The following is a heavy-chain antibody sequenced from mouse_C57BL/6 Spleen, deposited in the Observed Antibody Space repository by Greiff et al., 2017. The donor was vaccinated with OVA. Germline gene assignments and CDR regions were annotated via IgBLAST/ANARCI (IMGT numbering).Heavy chain of an antibody. Sequence: QVQLQQPGAELVKPGASVKLSCKASGYTFTSYWMHWVKQRPGQGLEWIGMIHPNSGSTNYNEKFKSKATLTVDKSSSTAYMQLSSLTSEDSAVYYCASETVTGGYFDVWGTGTTVTVSS. J-gene: IGHJ1*03. D-gene: IGHD4-1*01. CDR3: ASETVTGGYFDV. CDR2: IHPNSGST. V-gene: IGHV1-64*01. CDR1: GYTFTSYW.